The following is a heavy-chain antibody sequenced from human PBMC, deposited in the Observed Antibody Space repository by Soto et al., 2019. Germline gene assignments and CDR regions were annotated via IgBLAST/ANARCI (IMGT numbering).Heavy chain of an antibody. D-gene: IGHD3-10*01. CDR3: ARDHKFGEPP. Sequence: EVQLLESGGGLVQPGGSLRLSCAASGFTFSNYAMIWVRQAPGKGLEWVSAISGSGISTYYADSVKGRFTISRDNSKNTLYLQMNSLRAEDTAMYYCARDHKFGEPPWGQGTLVTVSS. J-gene: IGHJ5*02. V-gene: IGHV3-23*01. CDR1: GFTFSNYA. CDR2: ISGSGIST.